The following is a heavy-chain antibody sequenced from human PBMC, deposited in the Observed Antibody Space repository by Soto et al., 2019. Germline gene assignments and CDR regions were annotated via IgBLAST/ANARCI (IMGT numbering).Heavy chain of an antibody. Sequence: GGSLRLSCAASGFTFSSYAMSWVRQAPGKGLEWVSAISGSGGSTYYADSVKGRFTISRDNSKNTLYLQMNSLRAEDTAVYYCAKKGLWYSSSWYAFDIWGQGTMVTVSS. J-gene: IGHJ3*02. CDR1: GFTFSSYA. V-gene: IGHV3-23*01. D-gene: IGHD6-13*01. CDR2: ISGSGGST. CDR3: AKKGLWYSSSWYAFDI.